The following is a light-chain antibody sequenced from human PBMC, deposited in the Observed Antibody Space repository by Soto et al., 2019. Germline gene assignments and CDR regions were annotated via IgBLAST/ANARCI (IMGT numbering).Light chain of an antibody. CDR1: QSVGRNY. V-gene: IGKV3-20*01. Sequence: EIVLTQSPGNLSLSPGERAPLSCRASQSVGRNYLAWYQQKPGQAPRLLIYGASSRATGIPDRFSGSGSGTDFTLTISRLEPEDFAVDYCQQYAASPLTFGGGTKVEIK. CDR2: GAS. J-gene: IGKJ4*01. CDR3: QQYAASPLT.